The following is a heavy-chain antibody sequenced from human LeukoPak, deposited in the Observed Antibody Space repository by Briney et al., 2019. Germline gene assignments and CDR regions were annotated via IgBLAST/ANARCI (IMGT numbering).Heavy chain of an antibody. V-gene: IGHV4-4*02. D-gene: IGHD1-26*01. CDR1: GGSITTTNW. J-gene: IGHJ4*02. CDR2: VHLNGAT. Sequence: SGTLSLTCAVSGGSITTTNWWSWVLHPPGKGLECIREVHLNGATNYNPSLESRFSMSIDKSNNHLSMEVTSVTAADTAIYYCTRESGAFSPFGFWGQGTLVTVSS. CDR3: TRESGAFSPFGF.